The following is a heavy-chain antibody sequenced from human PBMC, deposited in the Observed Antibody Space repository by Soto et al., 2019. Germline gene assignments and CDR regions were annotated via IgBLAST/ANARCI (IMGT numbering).Heavy chain of an antibody. Sequence: SETLSLTCSVSGGSINSSSYFWGWVRQPPGKGLEWIGSIYYSGSTYYNPSLRSRVTISVDTSKNQFSLKLSSVTAADTAVFYCARHYSSGSRNWFDPWGRGTLVTVSS. D-gene: IGHD6-19*01. CDR1: GGSINSSSYF. CDR2: IYYSGST. CDR3: ARHYSSGSRNWFDP. V-gene: IGHV4-39*01. J-gene: IGHJ5*02.